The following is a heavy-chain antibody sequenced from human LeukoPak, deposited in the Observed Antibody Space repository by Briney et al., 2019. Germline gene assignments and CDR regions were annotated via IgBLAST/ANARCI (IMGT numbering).Heavy chain of an antibody. D-gene: IGHD6-13*01. J-gene: IGHJ4*02. CDR2: IRYDGSNK. V-gene: IGHV3-30*02. CDR1: GFTFSSYG. Sequence: GGSLRLSCAASGFTFSSYGMHWVRQAPGKGLEWVAFIRYDGSNKYYADSVKGRFTISRDNSKNTLYLQMNSLRAEDTALYYCAKDIRGSTSWYGLDYWGQGTLVTVSS. CDR3: AKDIRGSTSWYGLDY.